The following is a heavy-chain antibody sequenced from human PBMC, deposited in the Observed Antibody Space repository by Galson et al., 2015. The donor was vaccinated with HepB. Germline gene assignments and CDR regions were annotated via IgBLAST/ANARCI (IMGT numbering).Heavy chain of an antibody. CDR3: ARDKHCSSTSCHLHYYYGMDV. Sequence: SLRLSCAASGFTFSRYGMHWVRQAPGKGLEWVAVIWYDGSNKYYADSVKGRFTISRDNSKNTLYLQMNSLRAEDTAVYYCARDKHCSSTSCHLHYYYGMDVWGQGTTVTVSS. V-gene: IGHV3-33*01. J-gene: IGHJ6*02. D-gene: IGHD2-2*01. CDR1: GFTFSRYG. CDR2: IWYDGSNK.